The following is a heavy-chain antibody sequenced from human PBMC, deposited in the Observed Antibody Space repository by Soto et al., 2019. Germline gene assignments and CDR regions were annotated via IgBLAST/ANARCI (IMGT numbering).Heavy chain of an antibody. D-gene: IGHD6-19*01. CDR3: AKFAGGSGYLDL. CDR2: TIPIFGTI. Sequence: AVKVSCKASGGTFGTYAISWVRQAPEQGLEWMGGTIPIFGTINYAQKFQGRVTITADESTSTAYMDLSSLTSEDTAVYYCAKFAGGSGYLDLWGQGTLVTVFS. V-gene: IGHV1-69*13. J-gene: IGHJ5*02. CDR1: GGTFGTYA.